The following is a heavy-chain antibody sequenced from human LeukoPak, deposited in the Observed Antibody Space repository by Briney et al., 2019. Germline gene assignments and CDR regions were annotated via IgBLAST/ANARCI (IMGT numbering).Heavy chain of an antibody. CDR3: ARVALSGSGGQDY. V-gene: IGHV4-61*05. CDR2: IYYSGST. J-gene: IGHJ4*02. Sequence: PSETLSLTCTVSGGSISSSSYYWGWIRQPPGKGLEWIGYIYYSGSTNYNPSLKSRVTISVDTSKNQFSLKLSSVTAADTAVYYCARVALSGSGGQDYWGQGTLVTVSS. D-gene: IGHD2-15*01. CDR1: GGSISSSSYY.